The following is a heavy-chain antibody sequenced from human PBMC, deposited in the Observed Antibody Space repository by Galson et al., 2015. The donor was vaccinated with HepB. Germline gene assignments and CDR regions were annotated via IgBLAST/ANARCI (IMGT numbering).Heavy chain of an antibody. D-gene: IGHD3-22*01. J-gene: IGHJ4*02. CDR2: IIPIFGIA. V-gene: IGHV1-69*13. CDR3: ARDFTFSSGYHYFDY. Sequence: SVKVSCKASGGTFSSYAISWVRQAPGQGLEWMGGIIPIFGIANYAQKFQGRVTITADESTSTAYMELSSLRSEDTAVYYCARDFTFSSGYHYFDYWGQGTLVTVSS. CDR1: GGTFSSYA.